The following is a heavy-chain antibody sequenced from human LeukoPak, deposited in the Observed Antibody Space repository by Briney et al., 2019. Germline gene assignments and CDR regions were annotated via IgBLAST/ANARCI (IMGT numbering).Heavy chain of an antibody. Sequence: GESLKISCTASGYNYWIAWVRQMPGKGLEWMGIIYPADSDTTYSPSFQGQVTISADKSISTVYLQWSSLKASDTAMYYCARQSRDGSKTRGYYFDYWGQGTLVTVSS. D-gene: IGHD3-10*01. V-gene: IGHV5-51*01. CDR3: ARQSRDGSKTRGYYFDY. CDR1: GYNYW. CDR2: IYPADSDT. J-gene: IGHJ4*02.